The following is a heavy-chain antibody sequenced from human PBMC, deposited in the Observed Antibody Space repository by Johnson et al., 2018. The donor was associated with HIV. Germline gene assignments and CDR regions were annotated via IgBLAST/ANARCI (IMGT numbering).Heavy chain of an antibody. V-gene: IGHV3-30-3*01. CDR3: AKDLGQRVGAPAYYALDI. Sequence: QVQLVESGGGVVQPGRSLRLSCAASGFTFSSYALHWVRQAPGKGLEWVAVIPYDGSNIYYADSGEGRFPISRDNSKNRLYLQMNSLRDEDTAVYYCAKDLGQRVGAPAYYALDIWGQGTMVTVSS. D-gene: IGHD1-26*01. CDR1: GFTFSSYA. CDR2: IPYDGSNI. J-gene: IGHJ3*02.